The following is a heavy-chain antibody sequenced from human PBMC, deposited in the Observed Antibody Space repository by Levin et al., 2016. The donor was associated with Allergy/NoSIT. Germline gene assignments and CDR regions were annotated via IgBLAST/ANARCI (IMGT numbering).Heavy chain of an antibody. CDR3: ARGIHWIQKCIEY. V-gene: IGHV3-33*01. Sequence: GESLKISCAASGFTFSSYGMHWVRQAPGKGLEWVAVIWDDGSMKYYADSVKGRFTISRDNSKNTLYLQMNSLRVEDTAVYYCARGIHWIQKCIEYWGQGTLVTVSS. CDR2: IWDDGSMK. D-gene: IGHD5-18*01. CDR1: GFTFSSYG. J-gene: IGHJ4*02.